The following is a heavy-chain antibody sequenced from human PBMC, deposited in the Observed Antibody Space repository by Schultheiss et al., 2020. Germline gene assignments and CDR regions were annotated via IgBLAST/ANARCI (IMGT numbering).Heavy chain of an antibody. J-gene: IGHJ6*03. D-gene: IGHD3-22*01. CDR2: ISGSGGST. V-gene: IGHV3-23*01. Sequence: GESLKISCAASGFVFRNYGMNWVRQAPGKGLEWVSAISGSGGSTYYADSVKGRFTISRDKSKITLYLQMNSLRAEDTAVYYCASQVSARSGYFKYYYYYMDVWGKGTTVTVSS. CDR1: GFVFRNYG. CDR3: ASQVSARSGYFKYYYYYMDV.